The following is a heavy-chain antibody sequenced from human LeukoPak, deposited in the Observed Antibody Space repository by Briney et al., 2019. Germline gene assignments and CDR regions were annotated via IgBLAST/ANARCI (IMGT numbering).Heavy chain of an antibody. V-gene: IGHV3-7*01. CDR3: TSRVTQHNYFGP. CDR2: INQDGSEE. CDR1: GFTFSRSW. D-gene: IGHD5-24*01. Sequence: GGSLRLSCAASGFTFSRSWMSWVRQAPGKGLEWVANINQDGSEEYYVGSVEGRFTISRDNAKSSLYLQMNSLRAEDTAVYYCTSRVTQHNYFGPWGQGSLVTVS. J-gene: IGHJ5*02.